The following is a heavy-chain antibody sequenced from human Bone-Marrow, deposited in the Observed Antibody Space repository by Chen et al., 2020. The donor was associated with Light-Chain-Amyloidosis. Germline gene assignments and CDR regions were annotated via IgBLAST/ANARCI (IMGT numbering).Heavy chain of an antibody. CDR3: ARRRDGYNFDY. D-gene: IGHD5-12*01. Sequence: EQSGPEVKKPGESLKISCKGSGYTFPNYWIGCVRQMPGKGLEWMGVIYPDDSDARYSPSFEGQVTISADKSITTAYLQWRSLKASDTAMYYCARRRDGYNFDYWGQGTLVTVSS. CDR2: IYPDDSDA. CDR1: GYTFPNYW. J-gene: IGHJ4*02. V-gene: IGHV5-51*01.